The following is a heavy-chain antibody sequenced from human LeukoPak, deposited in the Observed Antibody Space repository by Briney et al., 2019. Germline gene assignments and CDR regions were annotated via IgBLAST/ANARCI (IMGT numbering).Heavy chain of an antibody. CDR3: AKGRSGWYSSSWYGTGDY. V-gene: IGHV3-23*01. Sequence: GGSLRLSSAASGFTFSSYAVSWVRQAPGKGLEWVSAISGSGGSTYYADSVKGRFTISRDNSKNTLYLQMNSLRAEDTAVYYCAKGRSGWYSSSWYGTGDYWGQGTLVTVSS. D-gene: IGHD6-13*01. CDR1: GFTFSSYA. J-gene: IGHJ4*02. CDR2: ISGSGGST.